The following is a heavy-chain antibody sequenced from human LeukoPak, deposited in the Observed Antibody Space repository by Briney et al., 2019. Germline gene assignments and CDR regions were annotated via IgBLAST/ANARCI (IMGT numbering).Heavy chain of an antibody. D-gene: IGHD2-21*02. CDR2: IYYSGST. CDR1: GGSISSYY. V-gene: IGHV4-59*01. CDR3: ARESVTAIPGDYYYYMDV. J-gene: IGHJ6*03. Sequence: ASETLSLTCTVSGGSISSYYWSWIRQPPGKGLEWIGYIYYSGSTNYNPSLKSRVTISVDTSKNQFSLKLSSVTAADTAVYYCARESVTAIPGDYYYYMDVWGKGTPVTVSS.